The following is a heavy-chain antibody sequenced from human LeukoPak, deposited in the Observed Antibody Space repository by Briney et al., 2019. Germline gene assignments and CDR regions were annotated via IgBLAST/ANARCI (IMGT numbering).Heavy chain of an antibody. V-gene: IGHV3-72*01. CDR3: ARALRSDYDSSGYYYGTPYYFDY. Sequence: GGSLRLSCVVSGFTFSDHYMAWVRQAPGKGLEWVGRTRNKANSHSTEYAASVKGRFTISRDDSKNSLYLQMNSLRAEDTAVYYCARALRSDYDSSGYYYGTPYYFDYWGQGTLVTVSS. J-gene: IGHJ4*02. D-gene: IGHD3-22*01. CDR2: TRNKANSHST. CDR1: GFTFSDHY.